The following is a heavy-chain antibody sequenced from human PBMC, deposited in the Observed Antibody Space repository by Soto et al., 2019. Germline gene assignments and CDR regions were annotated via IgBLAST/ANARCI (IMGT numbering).Heavy chain of an antibody. D-gene: IGHD6-13*01. CDR2: ISSSSSYT. CDR1: GFTFSDYY. J-gene: IGHJ2*01. Sequence: QVQLVESGGGLVKPGGSLRLSCAASGFTFSDYYMSWIRQAPGKGLEWVSYISSSSSYTNYADSVKGRFTISRDNAKNSLDLQVNSLRAEDTAVYYCARIIAAAGGRRYFDLWGRGTLVTVSS. CDR3: ARIIAAAGGRRYFDL. V-gene: IGHV3-11*05.